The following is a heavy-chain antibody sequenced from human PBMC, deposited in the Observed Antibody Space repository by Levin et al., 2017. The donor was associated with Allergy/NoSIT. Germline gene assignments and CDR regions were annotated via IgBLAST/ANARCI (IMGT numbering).Heavy chain of an antibody. J-gene: IGHJ6*02. CDR1: GFTFSSYG. CDR2: IWYDGSNK. D-gene: IGHD5-24*01. V-gene: IGHV3-33*01. CDR3: ARSDGRNLFYGMDV. Sequence: GGSLRLSCAASGFTFSSYGMHWVRQAPGKGLEWVAVIWYDGSNKNYPDSVKGRFTISRDNSKNTLNLQMNSLRAEDTAVYYCARSDGRNLFYGMDVWGQGTTVTVSS.